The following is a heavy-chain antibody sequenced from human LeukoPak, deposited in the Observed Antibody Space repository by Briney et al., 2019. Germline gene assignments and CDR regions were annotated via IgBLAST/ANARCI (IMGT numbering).Heavy chain of an antibody. CDR2: IYPGDSDT. V-gene: IGHV5-51*01. Sequence: GESLKISGRVSGYSFTSYWIGWVGQMLGKGLEWMGIIYPGDSDTRYSPSFQGQVTISADRSISTAYLQWSSLEASDTAMYFCARHGGEASIAAPFDYWGQGTLVTVSS. J-gene: IGHJ4*02. CDR3: ARHGGEASIAAPFDY. CDR1: GYSFTSYW. D-gene: IGHD6-6*01.